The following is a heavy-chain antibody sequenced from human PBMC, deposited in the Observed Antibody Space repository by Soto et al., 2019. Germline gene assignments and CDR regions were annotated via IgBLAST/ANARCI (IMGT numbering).Heavy chain of an antibody. CDR1: GGSISSYY. V-gene: IGHV4-59*01. CDR2: IYYSGST. Sequence: SETLSLTCTVSGGSISSYYWSWIRQPPGKGLEWIGYIYYSGSTNYNPSLKSRVTISVDTSKNQFSLKLSSVTAADTAVYYCAREQRWLQIFDYWGQGTLVTVSS. J-gene: IGHJ4*02. CDR3: AREQRWLQIFDY. D-gene: IGHD5-12*01.